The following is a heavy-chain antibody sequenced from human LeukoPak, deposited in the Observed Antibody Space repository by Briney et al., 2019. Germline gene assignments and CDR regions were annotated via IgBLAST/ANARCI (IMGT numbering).Heavy chain of an antibody. Sequence: GASVKASCKVSGYTLTELSMHWVRQAPGKGLEWMGGFDPEDGETIYAQKFQGRVTMTEDTSTDTAYMELSSLRSEDTAVYYCATTPYYYDSSGSGYYWGQGTLVTVSS. CDR2: FDPEDGET. V-gene: IGHV1-24*01. J-gene: IGHJ4*02. CDR1: GYTLTELS. D-gene: IGHD3-22*01. CDR3: ATTPYYYDSSGSGYY.